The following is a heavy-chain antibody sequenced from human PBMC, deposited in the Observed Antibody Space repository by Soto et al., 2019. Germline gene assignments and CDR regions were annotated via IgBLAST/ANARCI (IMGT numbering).Heavy chain of an antibody. CDR3: ARAAFLSGYSGYSYGMDV. V-gene: IGHV1-69*01. CDR2: IIPTLGTP. Sequence: QVQLVQSGAEVKKPGSSVKVSCKASGGTFSTHAISWVRQAPGQGLEWLGGIIPTLGTPNYAQKFQGRVTVTADEYTSTAYMELSRLTSEDTAVYYCARAAFLSGYSGYSYGMDVWGQGTAVNV. CDR1: GGTFSTHA. J-gene: IGHJ6*02. D-gene: IGHD3-3*01.